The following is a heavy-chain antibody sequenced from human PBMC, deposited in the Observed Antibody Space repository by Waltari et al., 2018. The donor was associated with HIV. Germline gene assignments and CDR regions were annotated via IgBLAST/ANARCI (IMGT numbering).Heavy chain of an antibody. CDR3: AKDIQLGYCSGGSCPENYYYYGMDV. D-gene: IGHD2-15*01. J-gene: IGHJ6*02. CDR2: LSWNSGSI. CDR1: GFTFDDYA. Sequence: EVQLVESGGGLVQPGRSLRLSCAASGFTFDDYAMHWVRQSPGKGLGWVSGLSWNSGSIGYADSVKGRFTISRDNAKNSLYLQMNSLRAEDTALYYCAKDIQLGYCSGGSCPENYYYYGMDVWGQGTTVTVSS. V-gene: IGHV3-9*01.